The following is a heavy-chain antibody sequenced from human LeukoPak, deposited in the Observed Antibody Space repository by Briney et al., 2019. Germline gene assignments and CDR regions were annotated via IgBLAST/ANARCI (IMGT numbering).Heavy chain of an antibody. J-gene: IGHJ4*02. D-gene: IGHD3-22*01. CDR3: ARGLTYYYDSSGQSFHYYFDY. CDR1: GFTFDDYG. Sequence: GGSLRLSCAASGFTFDDYGMSWVRQAPGKGLEWVSGINWNGGSTGYADSVKGRFTISRDNAENSLYLQMNSLRAEDTALYYCARGLTYYYDSSGQSFHYYFDYWGQGTLVTVSS. V-gene: IGHV3-20*04. CDR2: INWNGGST.